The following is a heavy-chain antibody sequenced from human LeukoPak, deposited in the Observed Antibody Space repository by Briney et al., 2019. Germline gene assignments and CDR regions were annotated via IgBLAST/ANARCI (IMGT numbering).Heavy chain of an antibody. CDR3: ARIPAVAGTGNWFDP. CDR1: GGSISSGSYY. Sequence: SETLSLTCTVSGGSISSGSYYWSWIRQPAGKGLEWIGRIYTSGSTNYNPSLKSRVTISVDTSKNQFSLKLSSVTAADTAVYYCARIPAVAGTGNWFDPWGQGTLVTVSS. D-gene: IGHD6-19*01. V-gene: IGHV4-61*02. J-gene: IGHJ5*02. CDR2: IYTSGST.